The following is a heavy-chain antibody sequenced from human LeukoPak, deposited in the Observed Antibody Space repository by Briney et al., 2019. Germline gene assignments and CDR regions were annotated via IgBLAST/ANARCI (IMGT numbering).Heavy chain of an antibody. CDR2: IKQDGSEK. CDR1: GFTFNNYW. CDR3: AKVNYYESSGYYDY. V-gene: IGHV3-7*01. J-gene: IGHJ4*02. Sequence: PGGSLRLSCAASGFTFNNYWMTWVRQAPGKGLEWVANIKQDGSEKYYVDSVKGRFTISRDNAKNSLYLQMNSLRAEDTAVYYCAKVNYYESSGYYDYWGQETLVTVSS. D-gene: IGHD3-22*01.